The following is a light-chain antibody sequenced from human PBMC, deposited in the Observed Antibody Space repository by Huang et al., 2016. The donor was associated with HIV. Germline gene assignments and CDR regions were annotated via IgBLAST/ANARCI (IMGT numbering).Light chain of an antibody. J-gene: IGKJ1*01. CDR2: GAS. V-gene: IGKV3-20*01. Sequence: EIVLTQSPGTLFLSPGERATLSCRASQSVSGSYLAWYQQKPGQSPRRLIYGASSRATGIPDRFSGSGSGTDFTLTISRLEPEDFAVYYCQHYDSSPWTFGQGTKVEIK. CDR1: QSVSGSY. CDR3: QHYDSSPWT.